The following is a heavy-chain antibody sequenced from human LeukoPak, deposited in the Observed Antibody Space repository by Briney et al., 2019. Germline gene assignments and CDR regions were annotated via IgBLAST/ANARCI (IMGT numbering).Heavy chain of an antibody. Sequence: GGSLRLSCAASGFTFSSYWMHWVRQAPGKGLVWVSRINSDGSSTSYADSVKGRFTISRDNAKNTLYLQMNSLIAEDTAVYYCARGGFDSSGYYPFDYWGQGTLVTVSS. CDR3: ARGGFDSSGYYPFDY. CDR2: INSDGSST. J-gene: IGHJ4*02. CDR1: GFTFSSYW. D-gene: IGHD3-22*01. V-gene: IGHV3-74*01.